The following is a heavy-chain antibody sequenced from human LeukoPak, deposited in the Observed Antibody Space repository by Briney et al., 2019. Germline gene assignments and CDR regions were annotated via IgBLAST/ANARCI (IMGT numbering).Heavy chain of an antibody. CDR2: ISSSGGSA. V-gene: IGHV3-23*01. J-gene: IGHJ4*02. CDR3: ARDPALSGYFDY. D-gene: IGHD3-16*02. CDR1: EFTFSNYA. Sequence: PGGSLRLSCAASEFTFSNYAMSWVRQAPGKGLEWVSTISSSGGSAYYADSLRGRLTISRDNSKNTLYLQMNSLRAEDSAVYYCARDPALSGYFDYWGQGTLVTVSS.